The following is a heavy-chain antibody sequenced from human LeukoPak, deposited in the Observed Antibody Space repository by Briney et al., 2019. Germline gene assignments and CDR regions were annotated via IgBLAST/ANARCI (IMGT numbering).Heavy chain of an antibody. D-gene: IGHD4-17*01. CDR2: IYHSGST. CDR3: ARIDYGDFGVVDY. CDR1: GYSITSGHY. V-gene: IGHV4-38-2*02. Sequence: PSETLSLTCTVSGYSITSGHYWAWIRQPPGKGLEWIGHIYHSGSTYYSPSLKNRVTITVQPSKNQFSLRMTSATAADTAVYYCARIDYGDFGVVDYWGQGTLVTVSS. J-gene: IGHJ4*02.